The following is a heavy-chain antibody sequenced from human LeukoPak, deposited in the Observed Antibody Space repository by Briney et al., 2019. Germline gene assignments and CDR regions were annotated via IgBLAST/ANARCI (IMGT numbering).Heavy chain of an antibody. CDR3: ARGGTTVTTMGDY. J-gene: IGHJ4*02. D-gene: IGHD4-17*01. V-gene: IGHV3-64*01. CDR1: GFTFSSYA. Sequence: GGSLRLSCAASGFTFSSYAMHWVRQAPGKGLEYVSAISSNGGSTYYANSVKGRFTISRDNSKNTLYLQMGSLRAEDMAVYYCARGGTTVTTMGDYWGQGTLVTVS. CDR2: ISSNGGST.